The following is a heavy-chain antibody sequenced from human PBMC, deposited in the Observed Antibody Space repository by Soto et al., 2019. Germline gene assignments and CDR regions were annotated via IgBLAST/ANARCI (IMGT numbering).Heavy chain of an antibody. CDR3: ASDGLPDDFRSGGYWFDP. J-gene: IGHJ5*02. Sequence: HPGGSLRLSCAASGFTFSTFALHWVRQAPGEGLEWVALISHDGRIEKYADSVKGRFTISRDNSKNTLYMLMDSLRLEDTGGYYWASDGLPDDFRSGGYWFDPWGQGTQVTVSS. D-gene: IGHD3-3*01. CDR1: GFTFSTFA. CDR2: ISHDGRIE. V-gene: IGHV3-30-3*01.